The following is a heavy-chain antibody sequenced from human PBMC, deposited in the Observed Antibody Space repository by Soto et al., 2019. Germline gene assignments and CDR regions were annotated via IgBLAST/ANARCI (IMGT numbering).Heavy chain of an antibody. D-gene: IGHD2-15*01. V-gene: IGHV2-5*02. Sequence: QITLKESGPTLVKPTQTLTLTCTFSGFSLSTSGVGVGWIRQPPGKALEWLAVIYWDDDKGYSPSLKNRLTITKDHSKNQVVLTMTNMDPVDTATYYCAHTVGLVVVTREDEYFQHWGQGTQVTVSS. CDR1: GFSLSTSGVG. J-gene: IGHJ1*01. CDR2: IYWDDDK. CDR3: AHTVGLVVVTREDEYFQH.